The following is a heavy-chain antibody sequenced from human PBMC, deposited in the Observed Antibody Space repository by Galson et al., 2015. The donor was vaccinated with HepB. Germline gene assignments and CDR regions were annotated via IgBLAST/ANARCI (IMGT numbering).Heavy chain of an antibody. J-gene: IGHJ6*03. D-gene: IGHD6-6*01. V-gene: IGHV1-69*13. CDR3: ARSTSSSSYYYYYMDV. CDR2: IIPIFGTA. Sequence: SVKVSCKASGGTFSSYAISWVRQGPGQGLEWMGGIIPIFGTANYAQKFQGRVTITADESTSTAYMELSSLRSEDTAVYYCARSTSSSSYYYYYMDVWGKGTTVTVSS. CDR1: GGTFSSYA.